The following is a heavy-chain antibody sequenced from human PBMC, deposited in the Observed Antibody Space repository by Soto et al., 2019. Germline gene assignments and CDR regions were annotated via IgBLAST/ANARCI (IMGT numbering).Heavy chain of an antibody. CDR2: MNPNSGNT. CDR1: GYTFTRYD. J-gene: IGHJ6*03. V-gene: IGHV1-8*01. Sequence: SVKGSCKASGYTFTRYDISWVRQATGQGLEWMGWMNPNSGNTGYAQKFQGRVTMTRNTSISTAYMELSSLRSEDTAVYYCACAGLCANGVGYCYRDVGGKGTTVTVSS. CDR3: ACAGLCANGVGYCYRDV. D-gene: IGHD2-15*01.